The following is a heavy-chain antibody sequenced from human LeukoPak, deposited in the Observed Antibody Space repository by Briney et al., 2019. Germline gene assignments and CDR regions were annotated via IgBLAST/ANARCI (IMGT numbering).Heavy chain of an antibody. V-gene: IGHV3-23*01. J-gene: IGHJ4*02. D-gene: IGHD3-22*01. CDR3: AKAAYDSSGSWYYFDY. CDR1: GFTLSTYA. CDR2: TSSSDAGT. Sequence: GGSLRLSCAASGFTLSTYAMSWVRQTPGKGLEWVAATSSSDAGTYHADSVRGRFTISRDNSKNTLYLQMNSLRPEDTAVYYCAKAAYDSSGSWYYFDYWGQGTLVTVSS.